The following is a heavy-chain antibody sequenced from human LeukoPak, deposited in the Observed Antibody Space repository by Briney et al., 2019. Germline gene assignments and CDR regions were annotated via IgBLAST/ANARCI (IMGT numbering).Heavy chain of an antibody. V-gene: IGHV5-51*01. CDR3: ARERYNYGDRWFDP. CDR1: GYSFTGYW. CDR2: IYPGDSDT. D-gene: IGHD5-18*01. Sequence: GESLKISCKGSGYSFTGYWIGWVRQMPGKCLEWMGNIYPGDSDTRYSPSFQAQVTISADKSISTAYLQWSNLKASDSAIYYCARERYNYGDRWFDPWGQGTLVTVSS. J-gene: IGHJ5*02.